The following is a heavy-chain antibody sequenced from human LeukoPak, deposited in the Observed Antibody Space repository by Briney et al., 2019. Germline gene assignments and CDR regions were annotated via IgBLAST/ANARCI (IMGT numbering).Heavy chain of an antibody. J-gene: IGHJ3*02. CDR1: GFALSTNGRC. CDR2: IDWDDDK. D-gene: IGHD1-26*01. V-gene: IGHV2-70*01. CDR3: ALMGVGATSGAFDI. Sequence: SGPALVKPTQTLTLTCTFSGFALSTNGRCVRWIRQPPGKALEWLALIDWDDDKYYSTSLKTRLTISKDTAKNQVVLTMTSMDPVDTATYYCALMGVGATSGAFDIWGQGTMVTVSS.